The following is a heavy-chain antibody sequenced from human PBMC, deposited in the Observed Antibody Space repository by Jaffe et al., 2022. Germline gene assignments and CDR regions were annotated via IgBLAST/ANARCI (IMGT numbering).Heavy chain of an antibody. CDR1: GFTFDDYA. J-gene: IGHJ3*02. CDR3: AKDITPVDVRETWGAPGSGWTGAFDI. CDR2: ISWNSGSI. V-gene: IGHV3-9*01. D-gene: IGHD6-19*01. Sequence: EVQLVESGGGLVQPGRSLRLSCAASGFTFDDYAMHWVRQAPGKGLEWVSGISWNSGSIGYADSVKGRFTISRDNAKNSLYLQMNSLRAEDTALYYCAKDITPVDVRETWGAPGSGWTGAFDIWGQGTMVTVSS.